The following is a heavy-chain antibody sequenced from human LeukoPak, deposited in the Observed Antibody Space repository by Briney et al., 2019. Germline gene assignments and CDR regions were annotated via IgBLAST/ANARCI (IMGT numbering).Heavy chain of an antibody. V-gene: IGHV1-2*02. Sequence: ASVKVSCKASGYTFTGYYMHWVRQAPGQGLEWMGWINPNSGGTNYAQKFQGRVTMTRDTSISTAYMELSRLRSDDTAVYYCARVGSSSGYDAFDIWGQGTMVTVSS. CDR2: INPNSGGT. CDR3: ARVGSSSGYDAFDI. J-gene: IGHJ3*02. CDR1: GYTFTGYY. D-gene: IGHD6-19*01.